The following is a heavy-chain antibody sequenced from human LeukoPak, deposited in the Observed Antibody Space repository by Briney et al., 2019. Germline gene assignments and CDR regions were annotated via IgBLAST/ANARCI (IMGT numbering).Heavy chain of an antibody. D-gene: IGHD3-10*01. CDR2: INPNSGGT. J-gene: IGHJ6*04. V-gene: IGHV1-2*04. Sequence: ASVKVSCKASGYTFTGYYMHWVRQAPGQGLEWMGWINPNSGGTNYAQKFQGWVTMTRDTSIGTAYMELSRLRSDDTAVYYCARSEIGSGSYSYYGMDVWGKGTTVTVSS. CDR1: GYTFTGYY. CDR3: ARSEIGSGSYSYYGMDV.